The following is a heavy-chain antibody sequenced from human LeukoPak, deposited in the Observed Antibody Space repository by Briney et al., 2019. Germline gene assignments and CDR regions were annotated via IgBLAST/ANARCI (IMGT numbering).Heavy chain of an antibody. CDR3: ARDRVTYDYVFAF. D-gene: IGHD3-16*01. CDR1: GFTFSSYS. CDR2: ISSSSSYI. V-gene: IGHV3-21*04. J-gene: IGHJ4*02. Sequence: GGSLRLSCAASGFTFSSYSMNWVRQAPGKGLEWVSSISSSSSYIYYADSVKGRFTISRDNAKNSLYLQMNSLRAEDTAVYYCARDRVTYDYVFAFWGQGTLVTVSS.